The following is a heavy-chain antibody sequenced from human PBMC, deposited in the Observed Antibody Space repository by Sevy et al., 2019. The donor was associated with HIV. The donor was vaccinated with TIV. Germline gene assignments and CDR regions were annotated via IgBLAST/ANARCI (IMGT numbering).Heavy chain of an antibody. D-gene: IGHD6-13*01. J-gene: IGHJ4*02. CDR2: IYHSGST. CDR1: GYSISSGYY. CDR3: VRDGGDFTYSSSWPFDY. Sequence: SETLSLTCTVSGYSISSGYYWGWIRQPPGKGLEWIGSIYHSGSTYYNPSLKSRVTISVDTSKNQFSLKLSSVTAADTAVYYCVRDGGDFTYSSSWPFDYWGQGTLVTVSS. V-gene: IGHV4-38-2*02.